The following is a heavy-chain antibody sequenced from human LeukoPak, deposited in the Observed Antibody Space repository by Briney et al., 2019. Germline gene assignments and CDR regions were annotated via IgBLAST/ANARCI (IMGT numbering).Heavy chain of an antibody. CDR3: ARDRPAYCGGDCWFDP. CDR1: GFTFSSYS. D-gene: IGHD2-21*02. J-gene: IGHJ5*02. CDR2: ISSGSTYI. V-gene: IGHV3-21*01. Sequence: GGSLRLSCAASGFTFSSYSMNWVRQAPGKGLEWVSSISSGSTYIFYAESVKGRFIISRDNAQNSLYLQMNSLRAEDTAIYCCARDRPAYCGGDCWFDPWGQGTLVTVSS.